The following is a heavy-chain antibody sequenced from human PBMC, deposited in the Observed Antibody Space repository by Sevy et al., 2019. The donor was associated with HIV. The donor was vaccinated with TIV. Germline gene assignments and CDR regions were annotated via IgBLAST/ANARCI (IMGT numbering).Heavy chain of an antibody. V-gene: IGHV4-61*02. CDR3: AREWPGAVAALHFDY. CDR2: IYTSGST. D-gene: IGHD6-19*01. Sequence: SETLSLTCTVSGDSISSGSYYWSWIRQPAGKGLEWIGRIYTSGSTNYNPSLKSRVTISVDTSKNQFSLKLSSVTAADTAVYYCAREWPGAVAALHFDYWGQGTLVTVSS. CDR1: GDSISSGSYY. J-gene: IGHJ4*02.